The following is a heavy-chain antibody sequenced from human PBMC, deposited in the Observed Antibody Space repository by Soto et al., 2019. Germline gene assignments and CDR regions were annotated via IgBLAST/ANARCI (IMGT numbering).Heavy chain of an antibody. J-gene: IGHJ4*02. CDR1: GGSIRSYY. D-gene: IGHD4-17*01. CDR2: IYYSGNT. Sequence: SETLSHTCTVAGGSIRSYYGSWIRQPPGKELEWIGYIYYSGNTNYNPSLKSQVNISVDTSKNLFSLKLSSVTAADTAVYYCARVRCGDYHRIDYWGQGTLVTVSS. V-gene: IGHV4-59*01. CDR3: ARVRCGDYHRIDY.